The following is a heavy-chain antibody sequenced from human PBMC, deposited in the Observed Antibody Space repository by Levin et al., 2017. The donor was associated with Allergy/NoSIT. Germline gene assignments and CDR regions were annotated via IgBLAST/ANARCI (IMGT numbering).Heavy chain of an antibody. J-gene: IGHJ4*02. CDR3: ARVGGQWVFDY. CDR2: ITSSSSTI. CDR1: GFTFSSYN. Sequence: PGGSLRLSCAASGFTFSSYNMNWVRQAPGKGLEWVSYITSSSSTIYYADSVKGRFTISRDNAKNSLYLQMNSLRAEDTAVYYCARVGGQWVFDYWGQGTLVTVSS. V-gene: IGHV3-48*01. D-gene: IGHD2-8*01.